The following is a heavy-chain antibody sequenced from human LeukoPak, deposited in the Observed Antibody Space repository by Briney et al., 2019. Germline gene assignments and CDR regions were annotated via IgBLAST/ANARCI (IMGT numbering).Heavy chain of an antibody. CDR3: VRERSVKARQEGGHRYYYFMDV. V-gene: IGHV3-21*04. D-gene: IGHD6-6*01. Sequence: GGTLRLSCAASKFIFANYTMNWVRQAPGKGLKGVSSISGGSRSIYYADSVKGRFTTSRDNVKNSVFLKMNSLRAEDTGVYFCVRERSVKARQEGGHRYYYFMDVWGNGTTVTVSS. J-gene: IGHJ6*03. CDR1: KFIFANYT. CDR2: ISGGSRSI.